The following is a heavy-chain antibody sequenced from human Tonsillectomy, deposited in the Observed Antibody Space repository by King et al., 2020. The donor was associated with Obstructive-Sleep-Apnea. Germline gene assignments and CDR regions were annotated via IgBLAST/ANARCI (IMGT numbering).Heavy chain of an antibody. Sequence: TLKESGPALVKPTQTLTLTCTFSGFSLSTSGMCVSWIRQPPGKALEWLARIDWDDDKKYSTALKTRPTISKDTSKNQVVLNNTNMDPVDTATYYFARKKPWGYYFDYWGQGTLVTVSS. CDR1: GFSLSTSGMC. CDR2: IDWDDDK. J-gene: IGHJ4*02. V-gene: IGHV2-70*11. D-gene: IGHD1-26*01. CDR3: ARKKPWGYYFDY.